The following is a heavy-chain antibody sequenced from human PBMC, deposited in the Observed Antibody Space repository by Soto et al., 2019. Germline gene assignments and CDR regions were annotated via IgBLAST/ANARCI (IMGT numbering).Heavy chain of an antibody. J-gene: IGHJ5*02. V-gene: IGHV4-31*03. D-gene: IGHD6-19*01. CDR1: GGSISSGDYY. CDR2: IYFSGTT. Sequence: QVQLQESGPGLVKPSQTLSLTCTVSGGSISSGDYYWSWISQHPGKGLEWIGTIYFSGTTYYNPSLKSRVTISVDTSKNQFALNLSSVTAADTAVYYCARRNRSGFSYWLDTLGQGTLVTVSS. CDR3: ARRNRSGFSYWLDT.